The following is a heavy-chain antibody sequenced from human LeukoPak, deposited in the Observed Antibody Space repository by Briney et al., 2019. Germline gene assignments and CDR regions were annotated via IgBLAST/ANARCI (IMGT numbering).Heavy chain of an antibody. V-gene: IGHV3-48*04. CDR3: ARSTFTIFGVVTSFDY. J-gene: IGHJ4*02. CDR2: ISSSSSTI. CDR1: GFTFSSYS. D-gene: IGHD3-3*01. Sequence: GGSLRLSCAASGFTFSSYSMNWVRQAPGKGLEWVSYISSSSSTIYYADSVKGRFTISRDNAKNSLYLQMNSLRAEDTAVYYCARSTFTIFGVVTSFDYWGQGTLVTVSS.